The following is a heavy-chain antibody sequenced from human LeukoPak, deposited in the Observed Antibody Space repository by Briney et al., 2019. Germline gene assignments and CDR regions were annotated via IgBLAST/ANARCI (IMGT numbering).Heavy chain of an antibody. V-gene: IGHV1-2*02. Sequence: ASVKVSCKTSGYTFTDYYIHWVRQAPGQGREWIGSIYPNSGDTKFAPNFQDRVAMTTDTSRSTAYMELRGLRSDDTAVYYCARTLKYSNYGNAFDIWGQGTMVTVST. CDR2: IYPNSGDT. D-gene: IGHD4-11*01. CDR3: ARTLKYSNYGNAFDI. J-gene: IGHJ3*02. CDR1: GYTFTDYY.